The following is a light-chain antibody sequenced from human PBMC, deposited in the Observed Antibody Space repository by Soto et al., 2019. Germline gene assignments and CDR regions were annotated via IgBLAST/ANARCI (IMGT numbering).Light chain of an antibody. Sequence: QAVVTQPPSVSGTPGHKVSISCSGSTSNLGGNTVNWYQQLPGTAPKLLSYTNNQRPSGVPDRFSGSKSGTSASLAISDLRCEDEAVFCCAAWDDSLNAVVFGGGTKLTVL. V-gene: IGLV1-44*01. CDR3: AAWDDSLNAVV. CDR1: TSNLGGNT. CDR2: TNN. J-gene: IGLJ2*01.